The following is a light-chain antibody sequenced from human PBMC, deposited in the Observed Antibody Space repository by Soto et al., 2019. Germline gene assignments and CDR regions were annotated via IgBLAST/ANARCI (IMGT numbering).Light chain of an antibody. Sequence: DIQMTQSPSSVSASVGDRVTINCRASQDISSWLAWYQQKPGKAPKLLIYAASNLQSGVPSRFSGSGSGTDFALTSSSLQPEDFATYFCQQGYSFAFTFGPGTKV. J-gene: IGKJ3*01. CDR3: QQGYSFAFT. CDR1: QDISSW. V-gene: IGKV1-12*01. CDR2: AAS.